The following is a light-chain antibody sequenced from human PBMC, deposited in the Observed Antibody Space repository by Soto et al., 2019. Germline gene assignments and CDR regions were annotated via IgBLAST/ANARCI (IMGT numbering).Light chain of an antibody. J-gene: IGKJ4*01. CDR1: QSLSSY. CDR3: QQRSNWPPA. V-gene: IGKV3-11*01. CDR2: DAS. Sequence: EIVLTQSPATLSLSPGERATLSCTASQSLSSYLAWYQQKPGQAPRLLIYDASNRATDIPARFSGSGSGTDFTLTISRLEPEDFAGYYGQQRSNWPPAFGGGTKVEIK.